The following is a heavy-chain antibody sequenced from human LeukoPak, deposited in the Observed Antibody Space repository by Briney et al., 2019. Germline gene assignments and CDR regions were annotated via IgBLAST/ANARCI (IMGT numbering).Heavy chain of an antibody. Sequence: SETLSLTCTVSGGSISNYYWSWIRQPPGKGLEWIAYIYYSGTTNYNPSLKSRVTISVDTSKNQFSLKLSSVTAADTAVYYCARGAVNYYDSSGSPKYYFDYWGQGTLVTVSS. CDR1: GGSISNYY. CDR3: ARGAVNYYDSSGSPKYYFDY. V-gene: IGHV4-59*12. D-gene: IGHD3-22*01. J-gene: IGHJ4*02. CDR2: IYYSGTT.